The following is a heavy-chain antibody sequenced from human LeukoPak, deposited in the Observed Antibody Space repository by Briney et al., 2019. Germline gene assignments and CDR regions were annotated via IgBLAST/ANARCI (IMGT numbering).Heavy chain of an antibody. V-gene: IGHV4-34*01. D-gene: IGHD2-21*02. CDR1: GFTFSDYW. CDR2: INHSGYT. J-gene: IGHJ4*02. CDR3: TRMTAGHDY. Sequence: PGGSLRLSCAASGFTFSDYWMTWVRQTPGKGLEWIGEINHSGYTNDSPSLKSRVTLSIDTSRKQFSLNLRSVTVADTGIYYCTRMTAGHDYWGQGTLVTVSS.